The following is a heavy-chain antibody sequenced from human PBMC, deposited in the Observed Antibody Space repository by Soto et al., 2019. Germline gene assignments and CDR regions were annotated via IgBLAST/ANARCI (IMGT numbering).Heavy chain of an antibody. J-gene: IGHJ5*02. CDR1: GGSISSRNYY. V-gene: IGHV4-39*07. CDR2: IYYSGNT. Sequence: SETLSLTCTVSGGSISSRNYYWGWIRQPPGKGLEWIGYIYYSGNTNYNPSLKSRVTISVDTSKNQFSLKLSSVTAADTAVYYCASSIGYCSSTSCYRWFDPWGQGTQVTAPQ. D-gene: IGHD2-2*01. CDR3: ASSIGYCSSTSCYRWFDP.